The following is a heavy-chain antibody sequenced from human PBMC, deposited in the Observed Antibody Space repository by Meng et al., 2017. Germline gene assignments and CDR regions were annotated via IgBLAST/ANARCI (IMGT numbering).Heavy chain of an antibody. J-gene: IGHJ4*02. CDR2: ISYDGSNK. V-gene: IGHV3-30*01. CDR3: ARDFARRDYGGNRVSDY. CDR1: GFTFSSYA. Sequence: GGSLRLSCAASGFTFSSYAMHWVRQAPGKGLEWVAVISYDGSNKYYADSVKGRFTISRDNSKNTLYLQMNSLRAEDTAVYYCARDFARRDYGGNRVSDYWGQGTLVTVSS. D-gene: IGHD4-23*01.